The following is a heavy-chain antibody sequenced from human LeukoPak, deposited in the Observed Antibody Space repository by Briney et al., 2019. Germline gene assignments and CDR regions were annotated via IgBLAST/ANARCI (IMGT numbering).Heavy chain of an antibody. Sequence: GGSLRLSCAASGFTFSSYSMNWARQAPGKGLEWVSSISSSSYIYYADSVKGRFTISRDNSKNTLYLQMNSLRADDTAVYYCARDYSWGAFDIWGQGTMVTVSS. CDR2: ISSSSYI. V-gene: IGHV3-21*01. CDR1: GFTFSSYS. CDR3: ARDYSWGAFDI. J-gene: IGHJ3*02. D-gene: IGHD3-16*01.